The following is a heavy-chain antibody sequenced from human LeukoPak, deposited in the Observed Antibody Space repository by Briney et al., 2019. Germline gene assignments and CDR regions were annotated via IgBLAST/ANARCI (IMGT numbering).Heavy chain of an antibody. CDR1: GGSISSSSYY. D-gene: IGHD6-19*01. CDR2: IYYSGST. CDR3: ARGSSQAGSGWFRYYYYYMDV. Sequence: SETLSLTCTVSGGSISSSSYYWGWIRQPPGKGLEWIGSIYYSGSTYYNPSLKSRVTISVDTSKNQFSLKLSSVTAADTAVYYCARGSSQAGSGWFRYYYYYMDVWGKGTTVTVSS. J-gene: IGHJ6*03. V-gene: IGHV4-39*01.